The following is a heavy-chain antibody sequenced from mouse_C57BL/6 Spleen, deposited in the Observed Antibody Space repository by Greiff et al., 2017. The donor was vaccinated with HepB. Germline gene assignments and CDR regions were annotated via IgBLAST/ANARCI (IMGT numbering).Heavy chain of an antibody. CDR2: IHPSDSDT. D-gene: IGHD2-5*01. CDR3: ATYYRNYGPFAY. J-gene: IGHJ3*01. V-gene: IGHV1-74*01. CDR1: GYTFTSYW. Sequence: QVQLQQPGAELVKPGASVKVSCKASGYTFTSYWMHWVKQRPGQGLEWIGRIHPSDSDTNYNQKFKGKATLTVDKSSSTAYMQLSSLTSEDSAVFYCATYYRNYGPFAYWGQGTLVTVSA.